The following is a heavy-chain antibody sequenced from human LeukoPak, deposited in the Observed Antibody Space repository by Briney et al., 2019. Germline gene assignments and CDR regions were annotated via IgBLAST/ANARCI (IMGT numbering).Heavy chain of an antibody. J-gene: IGHJ5*02. CDR2: ISAYNGNT. D-gene: IGHD3-10*01. CDR1: GYTFTSYG. CDR3: ARRVVRGVIRGLNWFDP. V-gene: IGHV1-18*01. Sequence: ASVKVSCKASGYTFTSYGISWVRQAPGQGPEWMGWISAYNGNTNYAQKLQGRVTMTTDTSTSTAYMELSSLRSEDTAVYYCARRVVRGVIRGLNWFDPWGQGTLVTVSS.